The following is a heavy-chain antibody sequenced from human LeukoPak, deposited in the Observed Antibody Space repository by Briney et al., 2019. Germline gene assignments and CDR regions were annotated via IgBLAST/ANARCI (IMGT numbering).Heavy chain of an antibody. J-gene: IGHJ4*02. CDR2: IYHRGNT. CDR1: GYSISSGYF. V-gene: IGHV4-38-2*02. Sequence: SETLSLTCTVSGYSISSGYFWGWIRQPPGKGLEWIGSIYHRGNTYHNPSLKSRVTISVDTSKNQFSLKLTSVTAADTAVYYCAREGPRYSGSYYNVFVGENDYWGQGTLVTVSS. CDR3: AREGPRYSGSYYNVFVGENDY. D-gene: IGHD3-10*01.